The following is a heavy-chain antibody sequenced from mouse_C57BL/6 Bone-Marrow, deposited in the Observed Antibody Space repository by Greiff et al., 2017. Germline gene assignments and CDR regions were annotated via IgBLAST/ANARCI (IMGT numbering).Heavy chain of an antibody. J-gene: IGHJ3*01. CDR1: GFTFSNYW. D-gene: IGHD1-1*01. CDR3: TRGYYDGPWFAY. V-gene: IGHV6-3*01. Sequence: EVQGVESGGGLVQPGGSMKLSCVASGFTFSNYWMNWVRQSPEKGLEWVAQIRLKSDNYATHYAESVKGRFTISRDDSKSSVYLQMNNLRAEDTVIYYCTRGYYDGPWFAYWGQGTLVTVSA. CDR2: IRLKSDNYAT.